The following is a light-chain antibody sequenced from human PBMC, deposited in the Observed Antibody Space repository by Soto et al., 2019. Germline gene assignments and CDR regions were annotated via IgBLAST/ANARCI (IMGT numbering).Light chain of an antibody. CDR2: EVS. J-gene: IGLJ3*02. V-gene: IGLV2-14*01. CDR3: SSYTLRNTLVL. CDR1: SSDVGGYNF. Sequence: HSVLTQPASVSGSPGQSITISCTGTSSDVGGYNFVSWYQQHPGKAPRLIIYEVSSRPSGVSYRLSGSKSGNTASLTISGLQAEDEADYYCSSYTLRNTLVLFGGGTKLTVL.